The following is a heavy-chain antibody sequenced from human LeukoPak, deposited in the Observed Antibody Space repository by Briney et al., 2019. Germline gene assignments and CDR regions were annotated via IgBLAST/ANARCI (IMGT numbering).Heavy chain of an antibody. Sequence: PSETLSLTCTVSGGSISSSHYYWGWVRQPPGKGLEWIGSIYYSGSTYYNPSLKSRVTISVDTSKNQFSLKLSSVTAADTAVYYCARQRAAAGKNWFDPWGQGTLVTVSS. J-gene: IGHJ5*02. D-gene: IGHD6-13*01. CDR3: ARQRAAAGKNWFDP. V-gene: IGHV4-39*01. CDR2: IYYSGST. CDR1: GGSISSSHYY.